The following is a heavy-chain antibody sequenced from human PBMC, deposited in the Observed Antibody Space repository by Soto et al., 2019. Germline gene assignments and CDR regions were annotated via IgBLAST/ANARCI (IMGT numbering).Heavy chain of an antibody. Sequence: PGESLKISCNGSGYSFTNYWIGWVRQMPGKGLEWMGIIYPGDSDTRYSPSFQGQVTISADKSISTAYLQWSSLKASDTAMYYCARLMSGSYPYYYGMDVWGQGTTLTVSS. CDR2: IYPGDSDT. CDR3: ARLMSGSYPYYYGMDV. CDR1: GYSFTNYW. V-gene: IGHV5-51*01. D-gene: IGHD1-26*01. J-gene: IGHJ6*02.